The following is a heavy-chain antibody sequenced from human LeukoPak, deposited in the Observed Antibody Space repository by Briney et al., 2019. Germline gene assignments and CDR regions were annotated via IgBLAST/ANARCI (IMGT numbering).Heavy chain of an antibody. CDR2: ISASGGTT. CDR3: ARSGLSRFGF. Sequence: GGSLRLSCAASGFTFSTYGMIWVRQAPGKGLEWVSAISASGGTTYYADSVKGRFTISRDNSKDTLYLQMNSLRAEDTAIYYCARSGLSRFGFWGQGTLVTVSS. D-gene: IGHD2/OR15-2a*01. CDR1: GFTFSTYG. J-gene: IGHJ4*02. V-gene: IGHV3-23*01.